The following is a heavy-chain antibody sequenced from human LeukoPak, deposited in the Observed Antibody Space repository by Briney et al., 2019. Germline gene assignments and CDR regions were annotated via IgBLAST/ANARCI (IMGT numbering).Heavy chain of an antibody. CDR1: GGSMNNYF. CDR2: THTSGST. D-gene: IGHD1-1*01. CDR3: GRIPSVFKDSAWNEAYIAP. V-gene: IGHV4-4*07. J-gene: IGHJ5*02. Sequence: SETLSLTCTVSGGSMNNYFWTWIRQPAGKGLEWIGRTHTSGSTNYNPSLKSRVAMSLDTSKNQFSLKLRSVTAADTAVYYCGRIPSVFKDSAWNEAYIAPWGRGILVTVSS.